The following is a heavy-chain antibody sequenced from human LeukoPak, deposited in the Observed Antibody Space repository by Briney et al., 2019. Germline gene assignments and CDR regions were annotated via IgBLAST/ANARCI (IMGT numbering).Heavy chain of an antibody. D-gene: IGHD3-16*01. J-gene: IGHJ2*01. Sequence: SETLSLTCAVYGGSFSGYYWSWIRQPPGKGLEWIGEINHSGSTNYNPSLKSRVTISVDTSKNQFSLKLSSVTAADTAVYYCARLKLGAYFDLWGRGTLVTVSS. CDR2: INHSGST. V-gene: IGHV4-34*01. CDR1: GGSFSGYY. CDR3: ARLKLGAYFDL.